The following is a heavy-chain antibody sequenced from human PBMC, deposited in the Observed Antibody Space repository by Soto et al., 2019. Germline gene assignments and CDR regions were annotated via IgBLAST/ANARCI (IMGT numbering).Heavy chain of an antibody. D-gene: IGHD4-4*01. V-gene: IGHV4-59*01. CDR1: GGSLSSYC. CDR2: IYYSGST. J-gene: IGHJ4*02. CDR3: ARAVTTYFGDYFDY. Sequence: PSVTMCLTCTVAGGSLSSYCLSWIRPPPGKGLEWIGYIYYSGSTNYNPSLKSRVTISVDTSKNQFSLKLSSVTAADTAVYYCARAVTTYFGDYFDYWGQGTLVTVSS.